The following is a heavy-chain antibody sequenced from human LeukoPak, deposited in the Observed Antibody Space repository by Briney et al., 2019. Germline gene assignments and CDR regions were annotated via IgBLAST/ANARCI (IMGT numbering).Heavy chain of an antibody. Sequence: GGSLRLSCAASGFTFADYDMSWVRQAPGKGLEWVSGITWNGGSTGYADSVKGRFIISRDNAKNSLDLQMNSLRAEDTAVYYCKGTMVRGVPYYMDAWGKGTTVTVSS. J-gene: IGHJ6*03. CDR1: GFTFADYD. D-gene: IGHD3-10*01. V-gene: IGHV3-20*04. CDR3: KGTMVRGVPYYMDA. CDR2: ITWNGGST.